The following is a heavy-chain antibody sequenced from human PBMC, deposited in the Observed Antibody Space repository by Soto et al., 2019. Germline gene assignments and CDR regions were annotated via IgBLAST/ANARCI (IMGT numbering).Heavy chain of an antibody. D-gene: IGHD3-22*01. CDR2: ISGSGGST. CDR1: GFTFSSYA. V-gene: IGHV3-23*01. CDR3: AKEPGRYYYDSSGYYPFTH. Sequence: GESLKISCAASGFTFSSYAMSWVRQAPGKGLEWVSAISGSGGSTYYADSVKGRFTISRDNSKNTLYLQMNSLRAEDTAVYYCAKEPGRYYYDSSGYYPFTHWGQGTLVTVSS. J-gene: IGHJ4*02.